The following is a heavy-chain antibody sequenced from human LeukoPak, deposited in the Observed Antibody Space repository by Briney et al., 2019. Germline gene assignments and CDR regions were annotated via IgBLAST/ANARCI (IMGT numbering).Heavy chain of an antibody. Sequence: ASVKVSCKASGYTFTSYAMNWVRQAPGQRLEWMGWINAGKGNTKYSQNLQGRVTVTGDTSASTAYMELSSLTSEDTAVYYCARGSCSSTSCFMDVWGQGTTVTVSS. V-gene: IGHV1-3*01. CDR3: ARGSCSSTSCFMDV. D-gene: IGHD2-2*01. CDR1: GYTFTSYA. J-gene: IGHJ6*02. CDR2: INAGKGNT.